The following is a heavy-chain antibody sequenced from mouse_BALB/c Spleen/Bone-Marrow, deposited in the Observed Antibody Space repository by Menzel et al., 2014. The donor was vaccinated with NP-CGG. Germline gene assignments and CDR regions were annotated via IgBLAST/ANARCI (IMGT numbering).Heavy chain of an antibody. V-gene: IGHV5-17*02. D-gene: IGHD1-1*01. CDR2: ISSGSSTI. CDR3: ARSGSSSGYFDY. Sequence: EVHLVESGGGLVQPGGSRKLSCAASGFTFSSFAVHWVRQAPEKGLEWVAYISSGSSTIYYADTVMGRFTISRDNPKNTLFLQMTSLRSEDTAMYYCARSGSSSGYFDYWGQGTTLTVSS. J-gene: IGHJ2*01. CDR1: GFTFSSFA.